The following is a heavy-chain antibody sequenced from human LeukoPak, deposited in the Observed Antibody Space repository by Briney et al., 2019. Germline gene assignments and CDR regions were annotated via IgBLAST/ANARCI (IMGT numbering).Heavy chain of an antibody. J-gene: IGHJ4*02. CDR1: GFTFSSYA. CDR2: ISSNGGST. V-gene: IGHV3-64*02. D-gene: IGHD5-18*01. CDR3: ARARGYSYGYYFDY. Sequence: GGSLRLSCAASGFTFSSYAMHWVRQAPGKGLEYVSAISSNGGSTYYADSVKGRFTISRDNSKNTLYLQMGRLRAEDMAVYYCARARGYSYGYYFDYWGQGTLVTVSS.